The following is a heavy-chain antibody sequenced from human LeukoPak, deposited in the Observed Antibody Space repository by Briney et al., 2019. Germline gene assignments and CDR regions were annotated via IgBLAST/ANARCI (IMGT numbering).Heavy chain of an antibody. V-gene: IGHV3-23*01. CDR2: ISGSGGST. D-gene: IGHD3-22*01. CDR1: GFTFSSYA. J-gene: IGHJ4*02. CDR3: ASRTYYYDSSGYLRDY. Sequence: PGGSLRLSCAASGFTFSSYAMSWVRQAPGKGLEWVSAISGSGGSTYYADSVKGRFTISRDNSKNTLDLQMNSLRAEDTAVYYCASRTYYYDSSGYLRDYWGQGTLVTVSS.